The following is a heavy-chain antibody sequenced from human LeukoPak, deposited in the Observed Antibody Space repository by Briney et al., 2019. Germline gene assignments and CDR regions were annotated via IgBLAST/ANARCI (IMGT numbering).Heavy chain of an antibody. CDR3: ARDDREFYDFWSGYYPYDAFDI. CDR2: IYTSGST. D-gene: IGHD3-3*01. CDR1: GDSISSGNYY. V-gene: IGHV4-61*02. Sequence: SETLSLTCTVSGDSISSGNYYWTWIRQPAGKGLEWIGRIYTSGSTNYNPSLKSRVTISVGTSKNQFSLKLSSVTAADTAVYYCARDDREFYDFWSGYYPYDAFDIWGQGTMVTVSS. J-gene: IGHJ3*02.